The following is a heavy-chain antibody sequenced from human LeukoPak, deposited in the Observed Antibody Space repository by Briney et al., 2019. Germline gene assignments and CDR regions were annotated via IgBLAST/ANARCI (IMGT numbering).Heavy chain of an antibody. CDR2: IKKDGSEK. CDR3: ARDLSGVAGYTYGRGIDY. D-gene: IGHD5-18*01. Sequence: GGSLRLSCAASGFTFSGYDMNRVRQAPGKGLEWVANIKKDGSEKYYVDSVKGRFTISRDNAKTSLYLQMNSLRAEDTAVYYCARDLSGVAGYTYGRGIDYWGQGTLVTVSS. CDR1: GFTFSGYD. V-gene: IGHV3-7*01. J-gene: IGHJ4*02.